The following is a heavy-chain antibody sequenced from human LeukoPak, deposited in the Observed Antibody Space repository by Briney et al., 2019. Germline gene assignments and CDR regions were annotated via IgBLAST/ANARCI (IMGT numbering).Heavy chain of an antibody. CDR3: ARGLGSSWYYYYYYMDV. J-gene: IGHJ6*03. CDR2: ISAYNGNT. CDR1: GYTFTSYG. D-gene: IGHD6-13*01. Sequence: ASVKVSCKASGYTFTSYGISWVRQAPGQGLEWMGWISAYNGNTNYAQKLQGRVTMTTDTSTSTAYMELRSLRSDDTAVYYCARGLGSSWYYYYYYMDVWGKGTTVTVSS. V-gene: IGHV1-18*01.